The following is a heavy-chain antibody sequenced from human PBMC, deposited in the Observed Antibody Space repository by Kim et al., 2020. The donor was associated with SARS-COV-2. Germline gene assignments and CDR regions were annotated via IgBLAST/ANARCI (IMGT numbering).Heavy chain of an antibody. D-gene: IGHD6-19*01. CDR3: AKDILRGWYGGGFDY. V-gene: IGHV3-9*01. CDR2: INWNSDNI. Sequence: GGSLRLSCAASGFIFDDYAMHWVRQAPGKGLEWVSGINWNSDNIGYADSVKGRFTISRDNAKNSLYLQMKSLRIEDTALYYCAKDILRGWYGGGFDYWGQGTLVTVSS. J-gene: IGHJ4*02. CDR1: GFIFDDYA.